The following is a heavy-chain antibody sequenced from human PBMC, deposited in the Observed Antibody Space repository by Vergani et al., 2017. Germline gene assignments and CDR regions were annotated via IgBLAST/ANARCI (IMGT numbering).Heavy chain of an antibody. Sequence: QVTLKESGPVLVKPTETLTLTCTVPGFSLSNARMGVSWIRQPPGKALEWLAHIFSNDEKSYSTSLKSRLTISKDTSKSQVVLTMANMDPVDTATYYCALNQHYTGAEYFQHWGHGTLVTVSS. CDR3: ALNQHYTGAEYFQH. CDR2: IFSNDEK. CDR1: GFSLSNARMG. V-gene: IGHV2-26*01. D-gene: IGHD2-2*02. J-gene: IGHJ1*01.